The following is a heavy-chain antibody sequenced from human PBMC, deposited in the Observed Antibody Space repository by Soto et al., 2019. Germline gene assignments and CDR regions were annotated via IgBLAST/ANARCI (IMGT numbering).Heavy chain of an antibody. V-gene: IGHV1-69*01. D-gene: IGHD6-19*01. CDR2: IIPIFGTT. CDR3: ARVLPDGWVEPGGVRGYVDT. Sequence: QVQLVQSGAEVKEPGSAVKVSCKAPADSFSSYGISWVRQAPGQGLEWMGGIIPIFGTTNYAEKFQGRVTINADESTNTAYMELSSLRSEDTALYYCARVLPDGWVEPGGVRGYVDTWGRGTLVTVSS. J-gene: IGHJ5*02. CDR1: ADSFSSYG.